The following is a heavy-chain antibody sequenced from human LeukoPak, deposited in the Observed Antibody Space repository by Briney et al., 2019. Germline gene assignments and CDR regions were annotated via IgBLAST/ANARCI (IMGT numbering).Heavy chain of an antibody. D-gene: IGHD1-7*01. V-gene: IGHV3-53*01. Sequence: GGSLRLSCAASGFTFSSYWMSWVRQAPGKGLEWVSVIYSGGSTYYADSVKGRFTISRDNSKNTLYLQMNSLRAEDTAVYYCASTRNYLDAFDIWGQGTMVTVSS. CDR2: IYSGGST. CDR3: ASTRNYLDAFDI. J-gene: IGHJ3*02. CDR1: GFTFSSYW.